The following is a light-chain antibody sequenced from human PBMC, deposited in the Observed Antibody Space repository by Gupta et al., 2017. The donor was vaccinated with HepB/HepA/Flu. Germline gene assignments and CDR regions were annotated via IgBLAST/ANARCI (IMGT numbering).Light chain of an antibody. CDR1: SSNIGAGYD. Sequence: QSVLTQPPSVSGAPGQRVTISCTGSSSNIGAGYDVHWYQQLPGTAPKLLISGDNNRTSGVTERFSGSKSGTSASLAITGLQAEDEADYYCQSYDSSLNDYVFGTGTKVTVL. J-gene: IGLJ1*01. V-gene: IGLV1-40*01. CDR2: GDN. CDR3: QSYDSSLNDYV.